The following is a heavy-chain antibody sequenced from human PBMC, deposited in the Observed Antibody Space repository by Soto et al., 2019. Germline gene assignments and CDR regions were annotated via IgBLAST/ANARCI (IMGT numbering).Heavy chain of an antibody. Sequence: PGGSLRLSCAASGFTFSSYSMNWVRQAPGKGLEWVSSISSSSSYIYYADSVKGRFTISRDNAKNSLYLQMNSLRAEDTAVYYCARDMGLYYDILTGYRPVYFDYWGQGTPVTVSS. J-gene: IGHJ4*02. CDR1: GFTFSSYS. CDR2: ISSSSSYI. CDR3: ARDMGLYYDILTGYRPVYFDY. D-gene: IGHD3-9*01. V-gene: IGHV3-21*01.